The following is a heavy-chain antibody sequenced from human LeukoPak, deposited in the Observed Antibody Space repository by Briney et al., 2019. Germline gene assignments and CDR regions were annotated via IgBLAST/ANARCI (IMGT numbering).Heavy chain of an antibody. CDR2: IKSKSDGGIK. V-gene: IGHV3-15*01. CDR1: GFTFDDYG. CDR3: ATGRSGYFDS. Sequence: PGGSLRLSCAASGFTFDDYGMSWVRHAPGKGLEWVARIKSKSDGGIKDYAAHVKGTFTISRDDSENTVYLQMNSLKIEDTAVYYCATGRSGYFDSWGQGTLVFVSS. J-gene: IGHJ4*02.